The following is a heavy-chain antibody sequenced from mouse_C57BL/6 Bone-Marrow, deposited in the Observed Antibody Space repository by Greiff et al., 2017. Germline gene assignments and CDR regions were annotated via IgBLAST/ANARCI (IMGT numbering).Heavy chain of an antibody. V-gene: IGHV1-19*01. CDR1: GYTFTDYY. D-gene: IGHD2-3*01. CDR2: INPYNGGT. Sequence: EVQLQQSGPVLVKPGASVKMSCKASGYTFTDYYMNWVKQSHGKSLEWIGVINPYNGGTSYNQKFKGKATLTVDKSSSTAYMELNILTSEDSSVYYCARCRDGHYYAMDYWGQGTSVTVSS. J-gene: IGHJ4*01. CDR3: ARCRDGHYYAMDY.